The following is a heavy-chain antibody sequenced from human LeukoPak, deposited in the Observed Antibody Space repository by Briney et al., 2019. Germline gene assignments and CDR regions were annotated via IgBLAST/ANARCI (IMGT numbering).Heavy chain of an antibody. Sequence: PGGSLRLSCAASGFTFSDHYMDWVRQAPGKGLEWLGRTRDKGSGFTTEYAASVKGRFVISRDDSKNSLFLQMNSLRSEDTAVYYRASTYGTPWSPHHLDSWGQGTLVIVSS. CDR3: ASTYGTPWSPHHLDS. V-gene: IGHV3-72*01. J-gene: IGHJ4*02. CDR2: TRDKGSGFTT. D-gene: IGHD1-14*01. CDR1: GFTFSDHY.